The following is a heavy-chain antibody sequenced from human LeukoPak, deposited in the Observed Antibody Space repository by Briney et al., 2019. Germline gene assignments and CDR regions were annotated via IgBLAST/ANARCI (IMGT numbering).Heavy chain of an antibody. V-gene: IGHV4-59*01. J-gene: IGHJ3*01. CDR3: ARVRGGYKTDAFDV. Sequence: SETLSLTCTVSGGSISGYYWSWIRQPPGKGLECIGNIYYSGSTNYNPSLKSRVTISVATSKNQFSLKLSSVTAADTAVYYCARVRGGYKTDAFDVWGQGTMVTVSS. CDR1: GGSISGYY. D-gene: IGHD5-24*01. CDR2: IYYSGST.